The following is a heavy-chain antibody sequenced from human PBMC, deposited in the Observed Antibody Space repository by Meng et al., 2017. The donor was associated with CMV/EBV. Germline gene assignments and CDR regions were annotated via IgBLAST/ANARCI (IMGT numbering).Heavy chain of an antibody. Sequence: SETLSLTCTVSGGSISSYYWSWIRQPPGKGLEWIGYIYYSGSTNYNPSLKSRVTISVDTSKNQFSLKLSSVTAADTAVYYCARAYDFWSGKGWFDPWGQGTLVTVSS. CDR3: ARAYDFWSGKGWFDP. D-gene: IGHD3-3*01. CDR2: IYYSGST. CDR1: GGSISSYY. V-gene: IGHV4-59*01. J-gene: IGHJ5*02.